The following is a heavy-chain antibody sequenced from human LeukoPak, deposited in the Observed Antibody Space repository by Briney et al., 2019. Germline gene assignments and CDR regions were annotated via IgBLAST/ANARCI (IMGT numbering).Heavy chain of an antibody. J-gene: IGHJ1*01. CDR2: IETSGSL. CDR1: GDSITSGTYY. Sequence: SETLSLTCTVSGDSITSGTYYWSWIRQPAGKGLEWIGRIETSGSLEYNASLKSRVTISLDTSKNQFSLRLNSVTAADTAVYYCARSRERNCGSLGCYIDLQPTWGQGTLVTVSS. D-gene: IGHD2-2*02. V-gene: IGHV4-61*02. CDR3: ARSRERNCGSLGCYIDLQPT.